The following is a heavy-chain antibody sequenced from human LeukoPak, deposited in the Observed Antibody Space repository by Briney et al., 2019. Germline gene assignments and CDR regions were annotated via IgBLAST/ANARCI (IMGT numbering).Heavy chain of an antibody. V-gene: IGHV3-48*03. J-gene: IGHJ4*02. Sequence: GGSLRLSCAASGFTFSSYEMNWVRQAPGKGLEWVSYISSSGSTIYYADSVKGRFTISRDNSKNTLYLQMNSLRAEDTAVYYCAKDRDIYDFWSGYYLAYDYWGQGTLVTVSS. CDR1: GFTFSSYE. CDR3: AKDRDIYDFWSGYYLAYDY. D-gene: IGHD3-3*01. CDR2: ISSSGSTI.